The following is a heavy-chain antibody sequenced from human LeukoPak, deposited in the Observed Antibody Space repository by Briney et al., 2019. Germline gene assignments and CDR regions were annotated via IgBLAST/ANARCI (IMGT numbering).Heavy chain of an antibody. V-gene: IGHV4-34*01. J-gene: IGHJ4*02. CDR1: GGSFSGYY. CDR3: ARQELRYFDATYFDY. CDR2: INHSGST. Sequence: PSETLSLTCAVYGGSFSGYYWSWIRQPPGKGLEWIGEINHSGSTNYNPSLKSRVTISVDTSKNQFSLKLSSVTAADTAVYYCARQELRYFDATYFDYWGQGTLVTVSS. D-gene: IGHD3-9*01.